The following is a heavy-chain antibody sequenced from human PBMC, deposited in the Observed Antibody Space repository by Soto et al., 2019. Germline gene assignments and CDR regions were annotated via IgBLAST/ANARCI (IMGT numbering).Heavy chain of an antibody. Sequence: GGSLRLSCEASGFTFNTSGMHWVRQAPGRGLEWVGVIWYDGSDKYYGDSVRGRFSISRDNSKNTLYLQMNSLRAEDTAVYYCAREVTVAGTNWFDPWGQGTLVTVSS. CDR2: IWYDGSDK. J-gene: IGHJ5*02. V-gene: IGHV3-33*01. D-gene: IGHD6-19*01. CDR1: GFTFNTSG. CDR3: AREVTVAGTNWFDP.